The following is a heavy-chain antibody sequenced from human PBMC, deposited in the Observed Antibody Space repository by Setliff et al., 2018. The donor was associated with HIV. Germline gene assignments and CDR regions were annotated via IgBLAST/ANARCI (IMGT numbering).Heavy chain of an antibody. D-gene: IGHD6-13*01. CDR3: ARESPSSSWFYFDF. CDR2: INHRGST. CDR1: GGSFSDYY. J-gene: IGHJ4*02. V-gene: IGHV4-34*01. Sequence: TSETLSLTCAVYGGSFSDYYWTWIRQSPGKGLEWIGEINHRGSTTYNPSLKSRVTVSVDTSKNQFSLKLGSVTAADTAVYYCARESPSSSWFYFDFWGQGTLVTVSS.